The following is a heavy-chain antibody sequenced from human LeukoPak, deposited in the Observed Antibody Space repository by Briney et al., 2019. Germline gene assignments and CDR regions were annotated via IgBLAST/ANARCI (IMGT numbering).Heavy chain of an antibody. CDR2: IYPGDSDT. J-gene: IGHJ4*02. V-gene: IGHV5-51*01. Sequence: GESLKISCKGSGYSFTSYWIGWVRQMPGKGLEWMGIIYPGDSDTRYSPSFQGQATISADKSISTAYLQWSSLKASDTAMYYCARGPHLHDYGDYYFDYWGQGTLVTVSS. CDR1: GYSFTSYW. CDR3: ARGPHLHDYGDYYFDY. D-gene: IGHD4-17*01.